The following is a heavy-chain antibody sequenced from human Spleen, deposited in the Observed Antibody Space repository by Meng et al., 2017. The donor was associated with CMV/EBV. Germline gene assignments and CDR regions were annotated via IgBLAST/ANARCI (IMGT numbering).Heavy chain of an antibody. CDR2: INPDSGGT. CDR3: ARGLSGFYFNLAGPNMDY. J-gene: IGHJ4*02. CDR1: GYTFTGYY. Sequence: ASVKVSCKASGYTFTGYYMHWVRQAPGQGLEWMGWINPDSGGTNYAQKFQGRVTMTRDTSISTAYMELSSLRSDDTAVYYCARGLSGFYFNLAGPNMDYWGQGTLVTVSS. V-gene: IGHV1-2*02. D-gene: IGHD3-3*01.